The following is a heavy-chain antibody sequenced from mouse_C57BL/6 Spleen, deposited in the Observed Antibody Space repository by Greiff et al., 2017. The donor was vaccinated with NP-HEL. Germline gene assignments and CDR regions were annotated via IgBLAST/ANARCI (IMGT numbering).Heavy chain of an antibody. J-gene: IGHJ4*01. D-gene: IGHD2-4*01. V-gene: IGHV1-22*01. CDR3: AAYDYEGNYAMDY. CDR2: LHPNNGGT. Sequence: VQLQQSGPELVKPGASVKMSCKASGYTFTDYNMHWVKQSHGKSLEWLGYLHPNNGGTSYHQKFKGKATLTVNKSSSTAYMERRSLTSEDSAVYYCAAYDYEGNYAMDYWGQGTSVTVSS. CDR1: GYTFTDYN.